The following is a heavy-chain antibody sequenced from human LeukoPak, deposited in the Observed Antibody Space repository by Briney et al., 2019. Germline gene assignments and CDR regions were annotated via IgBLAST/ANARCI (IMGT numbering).Heavy chain of an antibody. Sequence: PSETLSLTCTVSGGSISSYYWSWIRQPPGKGLEWIGYIYYSGSTNYNPSLKSQVTISVDTSKNQFSLKLSSVTAADTAVYYCARTYYYDSSGPYYWGQGTLVTVSS. CDR1: GGSISSYY. V-gene: IGHV4-59*12. CDR2: IYYSGST. J-gene: IGHJ4*02. CDR3: ARTYYYDSSGPYY. D-gene: IGHD3-22*01.